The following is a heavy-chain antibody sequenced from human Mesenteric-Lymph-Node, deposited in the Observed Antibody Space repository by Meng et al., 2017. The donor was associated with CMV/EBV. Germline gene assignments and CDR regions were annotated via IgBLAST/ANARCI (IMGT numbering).Heavy chain of an antibody. J-gene: IGHJ4*02. D-gene: IGHD3-16*01. Sequence: SCQASGYTLTTYYMHWVRQAPGKGLEWMGRIDPSGTSTIYAQNFQGRVTMTKDTSTSTVYMELSSLRSEDTAIYFCARDPGLGGSDYWGQGTLVTVSS. CDR3: ARDPGLGGSDY. CDR1: GYTLTTYY. V-gene: IGHV1-46*01. CDR2: IDPSGTST.